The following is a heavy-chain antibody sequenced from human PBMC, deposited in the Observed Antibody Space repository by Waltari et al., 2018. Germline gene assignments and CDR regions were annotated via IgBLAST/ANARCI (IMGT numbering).Heavy chain of an antibody. J-gene: IGHJ5*02. CDR3: ATLISVVPAADLDP. Sequence: QVQLVQSGAEVKKPGASVKVSCKASGYTFTGYYMHWVRQAPGQGLEWMGWINPNSGGTNYAPKFQGRVTMTRDTSISTAYMELSRLRSDDTAVYYCATLISVVPAADLDPWGQGTLVTVSS. V-gene: IGHV1-2*02. CDR2: INPNSGGT. CDR1: GYTFTGYY. D-gene: IGHD2-2*01.